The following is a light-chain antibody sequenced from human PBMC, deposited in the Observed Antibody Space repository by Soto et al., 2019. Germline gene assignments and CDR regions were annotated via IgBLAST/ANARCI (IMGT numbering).Light chain of an antibody. CDR2: GAS. CDR3: QQYNNWHLT. CDR1: QSVSGN. V-gene: IGKV3-15*01. J-gene: IGKJ1*01. Sequence: EIVMTQSPATLSVSPGERATLSCRASQSVSGNLAWYQQKPGQAPRLLIYGASTRATGIPARFSGSGSGTEFTLTISSLQSEYFAVYYCQQYNNWHLTFGQGSKVEIK.